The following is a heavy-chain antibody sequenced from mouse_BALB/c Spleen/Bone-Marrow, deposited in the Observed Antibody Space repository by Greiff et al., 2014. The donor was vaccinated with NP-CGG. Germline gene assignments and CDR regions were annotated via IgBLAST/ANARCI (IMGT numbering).Heavy chain of an antibody. CDR3: ARSGDYDENY. CDR1: GYTFSSYW. J-gene: IGHJ3*01. CDR2: ILPGSGNT. Sequence: QVQLKESGAELMKPGASVKISCKATGYTFSSYWIEWVKQRPGHGLEWIGEILPGSGNTNFNEKFKGKATFTADTSSNTAYMQLSSLTSEDSAVYYCARSGDYDENYWGQGTLVTVSA. V-gene: IGHV1-9*01. D-gene: IGHD2-4*01.